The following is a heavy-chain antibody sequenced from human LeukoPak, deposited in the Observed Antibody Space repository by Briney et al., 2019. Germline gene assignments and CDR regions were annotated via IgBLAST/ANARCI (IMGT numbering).Heavy chain of an antibody. CDR1: GCTFDDYG. CDR2: INWNGGST. V-gene: IGHV3-20*04. Sequence: GGSLRLSCAASGCTFDDYGMSWVRQAPGKGLEWVSGINWNGGSTGYADSVKGRFTISRDNAKNSLYLQMNSLRAEDTALYYCARMAAYYYDSSGHLNYFDYWGQGTLVTVPS. CDR3: ARMAAYYYDSSGHLNYFDY. D-gene: IGHD3-22*01. J-gene: IGHJ4*02.